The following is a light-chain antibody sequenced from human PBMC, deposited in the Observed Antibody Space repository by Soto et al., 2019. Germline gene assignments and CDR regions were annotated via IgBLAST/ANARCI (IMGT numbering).Light chain of an antibody. CDR3: SSYTSSSTLYV. Sequence: QSVLTQTASVSGSPGQSITISCTGPSSDVGGYNYVSWYQQHPGKAPKLMIYDVSNRPSGVSNRFSGSKSGNTASLTISGLQAEDEADYYCSSYTSSSTLYVFGTGTKVTVL. CDR1: SSDVGGYNY. V-gene: IGLV2-14*01. CDR2: DVS. J-gene: IGLJ1*01.